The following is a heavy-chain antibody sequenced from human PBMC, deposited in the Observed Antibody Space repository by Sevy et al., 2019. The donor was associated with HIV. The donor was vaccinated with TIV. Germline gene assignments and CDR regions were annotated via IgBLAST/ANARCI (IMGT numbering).Heavy chain of an antibody. Sequence: GGSLRLSCAASGFTFSRYGMHWVRQAPGKELEWVAFIGYDGSTKYYTESVKGLFTISRDNSKNTLYLQMNSLRTEDTAVYYCAKGPSPMITFGGVADYWGQGTLVTVSS. D-gene: IGHD3-16*01. CDR3: AKGPSPMITFGGVADY. J-gene: IGHJ4*02. CDR1: GFTFSRYG. V-gene: IGHV3-30*02. CDR2: IGYDGSTK.